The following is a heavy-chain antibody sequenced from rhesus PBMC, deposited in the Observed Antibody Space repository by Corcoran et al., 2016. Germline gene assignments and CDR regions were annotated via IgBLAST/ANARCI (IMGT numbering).Heavy chain of an antibody. Sequence: QVQLQESGPGVVKPSETLSLTCAVSGGSISGYYLWSWIRQPPGKGLEWIGYIYGGSGSTSYNLSLKNRVIISIDTSKNLFSRKLSSVTAADTAVYYCARDPYSGSWKREIFDYWGQGVLVTVSS. J-gene: IGHJ4*01. D-gene: IGHD6-25*01. CDR2: IYGGSGST. CDR1: GGSISGYYL. V-gene: IGHV4-106*01. CDR3: ARDPYSGSWKREIFDY.